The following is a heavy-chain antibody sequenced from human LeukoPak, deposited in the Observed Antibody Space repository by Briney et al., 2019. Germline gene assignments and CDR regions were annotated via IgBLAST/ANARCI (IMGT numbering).Heavy chain of an antibody. Sequence: SETLSLTCTVSGGSISSGGYSWSWIRQPPGKGLEWIGYIYHSGSTNYNPSLKSRVTISVDTSKNQFSLKLSSVTAADTAVYYCARVHSGYDFLPADFDIWGQGTMVTVSS. CDR2: IYHSGST. J-gene: IGHJ3*02. CDR1: GGSISSGGYS. CDR3: ARVHSGYDFLPADFDI. V-gene: IGHV4-61*08. D-gene: IGHD5-12*01.